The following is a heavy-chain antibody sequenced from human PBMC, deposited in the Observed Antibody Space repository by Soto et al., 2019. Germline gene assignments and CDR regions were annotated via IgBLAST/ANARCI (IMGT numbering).Heavy chain of an antibody. J-gene: IGHJ4*02. D-gene: IGHD6-13*01. CDR3: ARYRREAVAGYTLDN. Sequence: SEPLSLTCTVSGGSISSNYWTWIRQPPGKGLEWIGYVYNSGSTNYNPSLKSRVTISEDTSKSQFSLKVKSMTAADTAVYYCARYRREAVAGYTLDNWGQGILVTVS. CDR1: GGSISSNY. V-gene: IGHV4-59*01. CDR2: VYNSGST.